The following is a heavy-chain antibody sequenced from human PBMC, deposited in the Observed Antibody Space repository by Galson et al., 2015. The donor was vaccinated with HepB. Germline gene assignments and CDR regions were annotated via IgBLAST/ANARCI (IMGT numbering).Heavy chain of an antibody. J-gene: IGHJ4*02. Sequence: SLRLSCAASGFTFSSHGMHWVRQAPGKGLERVAYISTTGRNIYYADSVKGRFTISRDNARKSLSLQISSLGDEDTAVYYCARDVETKGGRTDYWGQGTLVTVSS. V-gene: IGHV3-48*02. CDR2: ISTTGRNI. D-gene: IGHD1-1*01. CDR3: ARDVETKGGRTDY. CDR1: GFTFSSHG.